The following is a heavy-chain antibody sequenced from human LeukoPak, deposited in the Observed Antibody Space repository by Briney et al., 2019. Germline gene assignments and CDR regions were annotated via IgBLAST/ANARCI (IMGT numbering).Heavy chain of an antibody. CDR1: GFTFSSYG. CDR3: AKARNTAMGVSDY. D-gene: IGHD5-18*01. V-gene: IGHV3-30*18. Sequence: GRSPRLSCAASGFTFSSYGMHWVRQAPGKGLEWGAVISYDGSNKYYADSVKGRFTISRDNSKNTLYLQMNSLRAEDTAVYYCAKARNTAMGVSDYWGQGTLVTVSS. J-gene: IGHJ4*02. CDR2: ISYDGSNK.